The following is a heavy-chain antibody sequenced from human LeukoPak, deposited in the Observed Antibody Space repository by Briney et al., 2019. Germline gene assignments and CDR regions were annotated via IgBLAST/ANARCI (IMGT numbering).Heavy chain of an antibody. V-gene: IGHV4-34*01. Sequence: SETLSLTCAVYGGSFSGYYWSWIRQPPGKGLEWIGEINHSGSTNYNPSLKSRVTISVDTSKNQFSLKLSSVTAADTAVYYCAGHQGDCSSTSCSIDYWGQGTLVTVSS. D-gene: IGHD2-2*01. J-gene: IGHJ4*02. CDR2: INHSGST. CDR1: GGSFSGYY. CDR3: AGHQGDCSSTSCSIDY.